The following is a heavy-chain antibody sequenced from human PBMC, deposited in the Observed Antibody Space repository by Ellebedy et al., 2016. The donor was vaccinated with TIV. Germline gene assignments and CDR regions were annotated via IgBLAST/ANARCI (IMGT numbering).Heavy chain of an antibody. CDR3: ARDQTYGVGELPRYYFDY. J-gene: IGHJ4*02. Sequence: GESLKISXAASGFTFSSYAMHWVRQAPGKGLEWVAVIWYDGSNKYYADSVKGRFTISRDNSKNTLYLQMNSLRAEDTAVYYCARDQTYGVGELPRYYFDYWGQGTLVTVSS. CDR2: IWYDGSNK. CDR1: GFTFSSYA. V-gene: IGHV3-33*08. D-gene: IGHD3-10*01.